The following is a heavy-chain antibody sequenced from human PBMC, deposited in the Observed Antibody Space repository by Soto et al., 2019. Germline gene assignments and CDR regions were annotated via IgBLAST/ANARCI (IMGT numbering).Heavy chain of an antibody. J-gene: IGHJ6*02. CDR2: ISWDGGST. Sequence: PGGSLRLSCAASGFTFDDYAMHWVRQAPGKGLEWVSLISWDGGSTYYADSVKGRSTISRDNSKNSLYLQMNSLRAEDTALYYCAKAYCSSTSCDRYYYYGMDVWGQGTTVTVSS. D-gene: IGHD2-2*01. V-gene: IGHV3-43D*04. CDR3: AKAYCSSTSCDRYYYYGMDV. CDR1: GFTFDDYA.